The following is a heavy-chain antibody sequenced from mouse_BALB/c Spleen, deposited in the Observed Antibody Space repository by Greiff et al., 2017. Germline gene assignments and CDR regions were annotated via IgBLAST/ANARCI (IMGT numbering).Heavy chain of an antibody. Sequence: EVQRVESGGGLVQPGGSMKLSCVASGFTFSNYWMNWVRQSPEKGLEWVAEIRLKSNNYATHYAESVKGRFTISRDDSKSSVYLPMNNLRAEDTGIYYCTRVYGFVFDVWGAGTTVTVSS. D-gene: IGHD1-2*01. CDR2: IRLKSNNYAT. CDR1: GFTFSNYW. CDR3: TRVYGFVFDV. J-gene: IGHJ1*01. V-gene: IGHV6-6*02.